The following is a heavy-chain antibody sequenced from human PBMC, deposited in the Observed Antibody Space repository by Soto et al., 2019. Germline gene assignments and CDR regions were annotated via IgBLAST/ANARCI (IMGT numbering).Heavy chain of an antibody. Sequence: HPGGSLRLSCSASGFIFSSYSMNWVRQAPGKGLEWVSYISTSTSSIYYADSVKGRFTISRNNAKNSLYLQMNSLRDEDTAVYYCARDNWDESTYYYGMDVWGQGTTVTVSS. V-gene: IGHV3-48*02. CDR1: GFIFSSYS. J-gene: IGHJ6*02. CDR2: ISTSTSSI. D-gene: IGHD1-20*01. CDR3: ARDNWDESTYYYGMDV.